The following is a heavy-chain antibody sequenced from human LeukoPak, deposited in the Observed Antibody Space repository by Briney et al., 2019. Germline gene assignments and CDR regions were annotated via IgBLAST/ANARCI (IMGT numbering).Heavy chain of an antibody. CDR3: AREGVVVGATEGVDY. CDR1: GYTFTSYG. CDR2: ISAYNGNT. Sequence: ASVKVSCKASGYTFTSYGTSWVRQAPGQGLEWMGWISAYNGNTNYAQKLQGRVTMTTDTSTSTAYMELRSLRSNDTAVYYCAREGVVVGATEGVDYWGQGTLVTVSS. J-gene: IGHJ4*02. D-gene: IGHD1-26*01. V-gene: IGHV1-18*01.